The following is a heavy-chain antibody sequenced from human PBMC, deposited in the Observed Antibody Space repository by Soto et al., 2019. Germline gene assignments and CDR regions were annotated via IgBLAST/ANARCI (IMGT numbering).Heavy chain of an antibody. CDR1: GYNFNKYW. CDR2: IYPGDSET. Sequence: PGESLKISCEASGYNFNKYWIAWVRQMPGRGLEWMGIIYPGDSETRYNPSFQGQVTFSADTSLNTTYLQWTSLKASDTAMYFCARRGKEDYYYGMDVWGQGTTVTVSS. V-gene: IGHV5-51*01. J-gene: IGHJ6*02. CDR3: ARRGKEDYYYGMDV.